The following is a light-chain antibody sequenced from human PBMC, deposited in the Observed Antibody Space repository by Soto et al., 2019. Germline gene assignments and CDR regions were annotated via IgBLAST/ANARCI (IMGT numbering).Light chain of an antibody. V-gene: IGKV1-33*01. Sequence: DIQMTQSPSSVSASVGDRVTITCRASQGISSWLAWYQQKPGKAPKLLIYDASNLETGVPSRFSGGGSGADFTFTISSLQPEDIATYYCQQYDDLPYTFGQGTKLEIK. CDR3: QQYDDLPYT. CDR1: QGISSW. J-gene: IGKJ2*01. CDR2: DAS.